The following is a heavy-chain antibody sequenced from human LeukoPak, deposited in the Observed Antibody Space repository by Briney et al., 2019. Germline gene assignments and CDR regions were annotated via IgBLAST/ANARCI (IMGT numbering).Heavy chain of an antibody. V-gene: IGHV5-51*01. CDR2: IYPGDSDT. D-gene: IGHD6-6*01. J-gene: IGHJ4*02. Sequence: GGSLQISCKGSGSNFTSYWIGWVRQLPGKGLEGMGIIYPGDSDTRYRPSFQGQVTISADKSISTAYLQWSSLKASDTAMYYCARLGVAARPGYFDYWGQGTLVTVSS. CDR3: ARLGVAARPGYFDY. CDR1: GSNFTSYW.